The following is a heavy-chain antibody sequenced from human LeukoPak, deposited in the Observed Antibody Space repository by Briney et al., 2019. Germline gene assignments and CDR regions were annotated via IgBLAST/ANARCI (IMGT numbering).Heavy chain of an antibody. CDR3: ARGNRDAFDI. CDR1: GFTFSSYA. Sequence: GRSLRLSCAASGFTFSSYAMHWVRQAPGKGLEWVAVILYDGSNKYYADSVKGRFTISRDNSKNTLYLQMNSLRAEDTAVYYCARGNRDAFDIWGQGTMVTVSS. V-gene: IGHV3-30*04. CDR2: ILYDGSNK. J-gene: IGHJ3*02.